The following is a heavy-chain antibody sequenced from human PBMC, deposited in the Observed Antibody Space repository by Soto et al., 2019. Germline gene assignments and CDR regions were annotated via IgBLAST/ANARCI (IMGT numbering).Heavy chain of an antibody. CDR1: GDSVSSNSFA. Sequence: PSQTLSLTCAISGDSVSSNSFAWNWIRQSPSRGLEWLGRTYYRSKWYNDYAISVKSRITINPDTSKNQFSLQLNSVTPEDTAVYYCARGRNTAFDIWGPGTMVTVSS. CDR2: TYYRSKWYN. V-gene: IGHV6-1*01. J-gene: IGHJ3*02. D-gene: IGHD1-1*01. CDR3: ARGRNTAFDI.